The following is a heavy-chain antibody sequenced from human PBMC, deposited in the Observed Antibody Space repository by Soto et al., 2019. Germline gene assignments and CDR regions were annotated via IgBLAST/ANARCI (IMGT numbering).Heavy chain of an antibody. CDR3: ATESGSTYGYFDH. Sequence: SETLSLTCTVSGGSVTSDEDYWTWIRQSPGKGLEWIGYISNSGSTGYNPSLKTRPSMSVDRSKNQFTLRLTSVTAADTAVYFCATESGSTYGYFDHWGQGTQVTVSS. J-gene: IGHJ4*02. V-gene: IGHV4-30-4*01. D-gene: IGHD5-18*01. CDR2: ISNSGST. CDR1: GGSVTSDEDY.